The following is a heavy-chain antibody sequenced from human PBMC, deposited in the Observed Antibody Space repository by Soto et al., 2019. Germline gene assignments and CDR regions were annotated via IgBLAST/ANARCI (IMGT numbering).Heavy chain of an antibody. V-gene: IGHV3-30*18. CDR3: AKEEGYSYGFLSSAADPFDY. J-gene: IGHJ4*02. CDR1: GFTFSSYG. CDR2: ISYDGSNK. D-gene: IGHD5-18*01. Sequence: GGSLRLSCAASGFTFSSYGMHWVRQAPGKGLEWVAVISYDGSNKYYADSVKGRFTISRDNSKNTLYLQMNSLRAEDTAVYYCAKEEGYSYGFLSSAADPFDYWGQGTLVTVSS.